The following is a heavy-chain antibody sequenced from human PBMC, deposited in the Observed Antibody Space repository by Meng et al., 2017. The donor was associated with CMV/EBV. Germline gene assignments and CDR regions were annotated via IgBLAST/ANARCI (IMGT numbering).Heavy chain of an antibody. D-gene: IGHD6-6*01. CDR3: AKDEYSSSSGYYYGMDV. J-gene: IGHJ6*02. Sequence: GGSLRLSCAASGFTFISAWMAWVRQAPGKGLDWVGRIKSKIDDETTDYGVPVRGRFIISRDDTKNILYLQMNSLRAEDTAVYYCAKDEYSSSSGYYYGMDVWGQGTTVTVSS. CDR1: GFTFISAW. V-gene: IGHV3-15*01. CDR2: IKSKIDDETT.